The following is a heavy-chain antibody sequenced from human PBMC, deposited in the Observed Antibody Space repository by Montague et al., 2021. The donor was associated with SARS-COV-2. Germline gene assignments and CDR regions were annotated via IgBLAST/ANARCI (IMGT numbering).Heavy chain of an antibody. CDR3: ARDPGGFQQYLLDL. Sequence: SETLSLTCTVSNGSISTFYWTRVRQRPGQGLEWIGNVLKTDTERPNYNPSLRSRLRFSIDTSKNQFSLTLHSVTTADTATYFCARDPGGFQQYLLDLWGRGIAVTVSS. J-gene: IGHJ5*02. CDR1: NGSISTFY. D-gene: IGHD6-25*01. V-gene: IGHV4-59*01. CDR2: VLKTDTERP.